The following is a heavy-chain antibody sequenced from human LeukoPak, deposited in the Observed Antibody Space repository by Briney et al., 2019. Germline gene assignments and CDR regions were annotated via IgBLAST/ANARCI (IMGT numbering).Heavy chain of an antibody. CDR2: INSDGSST. CDR3: VKGAGYYYDSRFDY. D-gene: IGHD3-22*01. V-gene: IGHV3-74*01. Sequence: GRSLRLSCAASGFTFSSYWMHWVRQAPGKGLVWVSRINSDGSSTSYADSVKGRFTISRDNARNCLYLQMNSLRAEDTALYYCVKGAGYYYDSRFDYWGQGTLVTVSS. J-gene: IGHJ4*02. CDR1: GFTFSSYW.